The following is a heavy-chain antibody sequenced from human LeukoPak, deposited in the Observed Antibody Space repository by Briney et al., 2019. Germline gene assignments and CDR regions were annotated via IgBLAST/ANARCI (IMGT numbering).Heavy chain of an antibody. J-gene: IGHJ4*02. CDR2: INPNSGGT. V-gene: IGHV1-2*02. CDR3: ARDSPYSGSYYEDPRFDY. Sequence: ASVKVSCKACGYTFTGFYMHWVRQAPGQGLEWMGWINPNSGGTNYAQKFQGRVTMTRDTSISTAYMELSRLRSDDTAVYYCARDSPYSGSYYEDPRFDYWGQGTLVTVSS. CDR1: GYTFTGFY. D-gene: IGHD1-26*01.